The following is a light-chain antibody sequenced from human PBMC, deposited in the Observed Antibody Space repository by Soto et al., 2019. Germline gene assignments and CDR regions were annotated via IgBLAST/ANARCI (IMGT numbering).Light chain of an antibody. V-gene: IGLV1-44*01. CDR1: FSNVGSTS. CDR2: NND. Sequence: QSVLTQPPSASGTPGQRVTISCSGSFSNVGSTSVNWYQQQFPGAAPKLLIYNNDQRPSGVPDRFSGSRSGTSASLAISGLQSADEADYYCASWDDSLNTLVFGGGTKLTVL. CDR3: ASWDDSLNTLV. J-gene: IGLJ2*01.